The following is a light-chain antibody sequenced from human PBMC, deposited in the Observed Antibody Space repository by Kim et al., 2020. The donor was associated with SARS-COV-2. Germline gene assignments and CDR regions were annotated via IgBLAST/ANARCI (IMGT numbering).Light chain of an antibody. CDR2: RDS. CDR3: QVWDSSTHVV. J-gene: IGLJ2*01. Sequence: VALGQTARITCGGNNIGSKNVHWYQQKPGQAPVLVIYRDSNRPSGIPERFSGSNSGNTATLTISRAQAGDEADYYCQVWDSSTHVVFGRGTQLTVL. CDR1: NIGSKN. V-gene: IGLV3-9*01.